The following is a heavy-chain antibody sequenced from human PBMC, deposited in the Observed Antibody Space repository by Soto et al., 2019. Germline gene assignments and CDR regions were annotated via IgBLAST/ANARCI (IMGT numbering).Heavy chain of an antibody. CDR1: GGTFSSYA. J-gene: IGHJ6*02. Sequence: GASVKVSCKASGGTFSSYAISWVRQAPGQGLEWMGGIIAIFGTANYAQKFQGRVTITADESTSTAYMELTSLRSEDTAVYYCASMYWNYPILAYYYYGMDVWGQGTTVTVSS. V-gene: IGHV1-69*13. CDR3: ASMYWNYPILAYYYYGMDV. D-gene: IGHD1-7*01. CDR2: IIAIFGTA.